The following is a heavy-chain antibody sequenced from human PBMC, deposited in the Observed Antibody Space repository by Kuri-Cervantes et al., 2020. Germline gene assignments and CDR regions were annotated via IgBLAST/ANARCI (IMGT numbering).Heavy chain of an antibody. CDR3: ARERITMVRGVTWFDP. Sequence: SETLSLTCAVSGGSISSGGYSWSWIRQPPGKGLEWIGYIYHSGSTYYNPSLKSRVTISVDRSKNQFSLKLSSVTAADTAVYYWARERITMVRGVTWFDPWGQGTLVTVSS. V-gene: IGHV4-30-2*01. CDR1: GGSISSGGYS. CDR2: IYHSGST. D-gene: IGHD3-10*01. J-gene: IGHJ5*02.